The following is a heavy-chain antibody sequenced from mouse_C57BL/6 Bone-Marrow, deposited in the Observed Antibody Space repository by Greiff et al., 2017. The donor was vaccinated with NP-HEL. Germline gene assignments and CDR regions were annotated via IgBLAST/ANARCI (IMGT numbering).Heavy chain of an antibody. D-gene: IGHD2-3*01. CDR3: TREGLLRGYYFDY. CDR2: IYPGNSDT. V-gene: IGHV1-5*01. J-gene: IGHJ2*01. CDR1: GYTFTSYW. Sequence: VQLHQSGTVLARPGASVKMSCKTSGYTFTSYWMHWVKQRPGQGLEWKGAIYPGNSDTSYNQKFKGKAKLTAVTSASTAYMELSSLTNEYSAVYYCTREGLLRGYYFDYWGQGTTLTVSS.